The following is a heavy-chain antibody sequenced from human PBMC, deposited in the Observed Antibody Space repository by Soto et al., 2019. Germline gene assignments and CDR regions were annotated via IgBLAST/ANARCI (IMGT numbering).Heavy chain of an antibody. J-gene: IGHJ4*02. V-gene: IGHV3-9*01. D-gene: IGHD6-19*01. Sequence: EVQLVESGGGLVQPGRSLRLSCAASGFTFDDYGMHWVRQAPGKGLEWVSGITWYSGSIGYADSVKGRFTISRDNAKNSLYLHKNRLRAEDTALYYCAKDVSEAVAGADYWGQGTLVTVSS. CDR3: AKDVSEAVAGADY. CDR2: ITWYSGSI. CDR1: GFTFDDYG.